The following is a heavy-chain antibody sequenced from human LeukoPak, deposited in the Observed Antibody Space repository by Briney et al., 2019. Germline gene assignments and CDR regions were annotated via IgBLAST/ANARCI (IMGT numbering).Heavy chain of an antibody. CDR1: GGSISSYY. D-gene: IGHD5-18*01. V-gene: IGHV4-4*07. CDR3: AARRGYSYGLPKDY. CDR2: IYTSGGT. Sequence: SETLSLTCTVSGGSISSYYWSWIRQPAGKGLEWIGRIYTSGGTNYNPSLKSRVTMSVDTSKNQFSLKLSSVTAADTAVYYCAARRGYSYGLPKDYWGQGTLVTVSS. J-gene: IGHJ4*02.